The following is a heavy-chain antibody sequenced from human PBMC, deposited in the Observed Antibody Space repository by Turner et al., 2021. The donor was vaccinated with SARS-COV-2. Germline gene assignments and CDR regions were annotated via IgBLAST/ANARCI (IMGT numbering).Heavy chain of an antibody. CDR2: IFYNGTT. D-gene: IGHD3-22*01. Sequence: QVQLQESGPGLLKPSETLSVTCSVSGVSVNSVGSYGGWIRQSPGKGLDWIGNIFYNGTTVYSPSLASRATISAETSMNQFSLRLTSLSAADTAVYYCARHPYYYDSSGYHFDYWGQGTLVTVSS. CDR3: ARHPYYYDSSGYHFDY. CDR1: GVSVNSVGSY. J-gene: IGHJ4*02. V-gene: IGHV4-39*01.